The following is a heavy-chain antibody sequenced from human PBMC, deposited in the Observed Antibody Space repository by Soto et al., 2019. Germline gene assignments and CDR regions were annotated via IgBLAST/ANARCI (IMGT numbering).Heavy chain of an antibody. D-gene: IGHD4-17*01. J-gene: IGHJ4*02. Sequence: PSETLSLTCTVSGGSVSSSNYYWGWIRQPPGKGLEWIGAIYYSGSTYYNPSLQSRVTISVDTSKNQFSLKLSSVTAADTAVYYCARLLNYYGDYGSFDYWGQGTLVTVSS. CDR1: GGSVSSSNYY. CDR3: ARLLNYYGDYGSFDY. CDR2: IYYSGST. V-gene: IGHV4-39*01.